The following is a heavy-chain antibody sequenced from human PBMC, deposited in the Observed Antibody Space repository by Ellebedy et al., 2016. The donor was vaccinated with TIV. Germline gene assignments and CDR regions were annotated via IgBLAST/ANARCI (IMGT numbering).Heavy chain of an antibody. CDR3: ARVATTAGGGFVY. J-gene: IGHJ4*02. Sequence: AASVKVSCKASGYTFTSYGISWVRQAPGQGLEWMGWISAYNGNTNYAQKIQGRVTITTDTTTSTAYMELRSLRSDDTAVYYCARVATTAGGGFVYWGQGTLVTVSS. D-gene: IGHD1-1*01. CDR1: GYTFTSYG. CDR2: ISAYNGNT. V-gene: IGHV1-18*04.